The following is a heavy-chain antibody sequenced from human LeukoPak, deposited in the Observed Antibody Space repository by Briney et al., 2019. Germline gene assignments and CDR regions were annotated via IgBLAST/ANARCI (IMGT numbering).Heavy chain of an antibody. Sequence: SVKVSCKASGGTFSSYAISWVRQAPGQGLEWMGGIIPIFGTASYAQKFQGRVTITTDESTSTAYMELSSLRSEDTAVYYCARGKDGYNPFDYWGQGTLVTVSS. CDR1: GGTFSSYA. CDR3: ARGKDGYNPFDY. CDR2: IIPIFGTA. J-gene: IGHJ4*02. V-gene: IGHV1-69*05. D-gene: IGHD5-24*01.